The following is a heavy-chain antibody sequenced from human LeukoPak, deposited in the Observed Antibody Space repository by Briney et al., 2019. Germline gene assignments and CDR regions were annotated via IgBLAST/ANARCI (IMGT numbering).Heavy chain of an antibody. D-gene: IGHD6-19*01. CDR2: IIPIFGTA. Sequence: GASVKVSCKASGGTFSSYAISWVRQAPGQGLEWMGGIIPIFGTANYAQKFQGRVTITADKSTSTAYMELSSLRSEDTAVYYCARDSSGWWQAAFDIWGQGTMVTVSS. J-gene: IGHJ3*02. CDR1: GGTFSSYA. CDR3: ARDSSGWWQAAFDI. V-gene: IGHV1-69*06.